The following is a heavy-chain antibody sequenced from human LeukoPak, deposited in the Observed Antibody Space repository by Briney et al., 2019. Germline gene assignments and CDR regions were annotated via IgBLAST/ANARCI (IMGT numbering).Heavy chain of an antibody. CDR2: ISAYNGNT. CDR3: ARDLVGCSGGSCYFFDY. V-gene: IGHV1-18*01. CDR1: GYTFTSYG. J-gene: IGHJ4*02. Sequence: ASVKVSCKASGYTFTSYGISWVRQAPGQGLEWMGWISAYNGNTNYPQNLQGRVTMTTDTSTSTAYMELRSLRSEDTAVYYCARDLVGCSGGSCYFFDYWGQGTLVTVSS. D-gene: IGHD2-15*01.